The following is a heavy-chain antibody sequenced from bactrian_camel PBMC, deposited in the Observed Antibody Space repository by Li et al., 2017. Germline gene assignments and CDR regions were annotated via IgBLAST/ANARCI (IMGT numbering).Heavy chain of an antibody. CDR3: AGDLYSPRLQVSGWGRCEARNVDEYNS. CDR1: GYKSYY. J-gene: IGHJ4*01. V-gene: IGHV3S63*01. CDR2: LSIVEDRP. Sequence: HVQLVESGGGSVQAGGSLKLSCVVSGYKSYYMAWFRQAPGKKREGVAALSIVEDRPYYADSVKGRFTISKDNAKNTLYLQMDNLKPEDTAMYFCAGDLYSPRLQVSGWGRCEARNVDEYNSRGQGTQVTVS. D-gene: IGHD5*01.